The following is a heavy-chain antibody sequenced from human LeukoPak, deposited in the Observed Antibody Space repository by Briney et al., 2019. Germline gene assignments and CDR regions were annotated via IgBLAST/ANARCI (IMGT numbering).Heavy chain of an antibody. J-gene: IGHJ3*02. Sequence: ASVKVSCKASGYTFTSYGISWVRQAPGQGLEWMGWMNPNSGNTGYAQKFQGRVTMTRNTSISTAYMELSSLRSEDTAVYYCARLYGSGSRDAFDIWGQGTMVTVSS. D-gene: IGHD3-10*01. V-gene: IGHV1-8*02. CDR2: MNPNSGNT. CDR3: ARLYGSGSRDAFDI. CDR1: GYTFTSYG.